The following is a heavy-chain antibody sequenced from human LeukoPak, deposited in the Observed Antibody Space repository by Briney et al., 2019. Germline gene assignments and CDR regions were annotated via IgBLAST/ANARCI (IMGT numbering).Heavy chain of an antibody. V-gene: IGHV5-10-1*01. D-gene: IGHD3-16*01. CDR3: ARALRITFGGGRGAFDI. CDR1: GYSFTNYW. CDR2: IDPSDSYT. Sequence: GASLKISCKGSGYSFTNYWISWVRQMPGKGLEWMGRIDPSDSYTNYSPSFQGHLTISADKSISTAYLQWSSLKASDTAMYYCARALRITFGGGRGAFDIWGQGTMVTVSS. J-gene: IGHJ3*02.